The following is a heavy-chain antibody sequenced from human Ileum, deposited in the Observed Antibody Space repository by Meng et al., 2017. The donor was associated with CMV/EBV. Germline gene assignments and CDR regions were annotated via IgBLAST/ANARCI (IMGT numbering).Heavy chain of an antibody. D-gene: IGHD6-6*01. Sequence: GGFLRLSCAASGFTVSSNYMSWVRQAPGKGLEWVSVIYSGGSTYYADSVKGRFTISRDNSKNTLYLQMNSLRAEDTAVYYCASRSSSAGDFDYWGQGTLVTVSS. CDR3: ASRSSSAGDFDY. J-gene: IGHJ4*02. CDR1: GFTVSSNY. V-gene: IGHV3-66*02. CDR2: IYSGGST.